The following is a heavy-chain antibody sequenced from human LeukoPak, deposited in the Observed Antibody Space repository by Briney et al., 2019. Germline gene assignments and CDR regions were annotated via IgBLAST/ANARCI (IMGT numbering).Heavy chain of an antibody. J-gene: IGHJ6*02. CDR3: AGTPSLVYYHYGMDV. Sequence: GGSLRLSCAASGFTFSSYWMSWVRQAPGKGLEWVANIKQDGSEKYYVDSVKGRFTISRDNAKNSLYLQMNSLRAEDTAVYYCAGTPSLVYYHYGMDVWGQGTTVTVSS. D-gene: IGHD1-26*01. V-gene: IGHV3-7*01. CDR2: IKQDGSEK. CDR1: GFTFSSYW.